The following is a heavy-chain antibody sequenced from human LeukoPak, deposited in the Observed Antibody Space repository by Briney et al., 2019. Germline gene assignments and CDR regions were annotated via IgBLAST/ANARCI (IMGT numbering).Heavy chain of an antibody. J-gene: IGHJ4*02. CDR1: GFTFSSYW. CDR2: MKPDGSEK. CDR3: ARDPRQSHRVYTTGDY. D-gene: IGHD6-13*01. Sequence: PGGSLRLSCAVSGFTFSSYWMSWVRQAPGKGLEGVANMKPDGSEKYYVDSVKGRFTISRDTSKNSLYLQMNSPRAEDTAVYYCARDPRQSHRVYTTGDYWGQGTLVTVSS. V-gene: IGHV3-7*01.